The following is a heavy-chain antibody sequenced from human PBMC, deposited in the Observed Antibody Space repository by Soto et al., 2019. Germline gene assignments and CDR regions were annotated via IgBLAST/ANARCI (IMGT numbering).Heavy chain of an antibody. CDR3: ARGNFAADHYYYYMDV. CDR1: GGSISSSTYY. V-gene: IGHV4-39*02. Sequence: PSETLSLTCTVSGGSISSSTYYWGWIRQPPGRGLEWIGSISYRGSTYYNPSLKSRVTISVDTSKNHFSLKLTSVTAADTAVYYCARGNFAADHYYYYMDVWGKGTTVTVSS. CDR2: ISYRGST. J-gene: IGHJ6*03.